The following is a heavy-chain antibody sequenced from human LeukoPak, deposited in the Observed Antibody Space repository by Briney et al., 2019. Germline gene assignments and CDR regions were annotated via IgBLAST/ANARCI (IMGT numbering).Heavy chain of an antibody. Sequence: NPGGSLRLSFAASGVTLSDAWMTWVRQAPGKGLEWVGRIKNKVDGATTDYAAPVIGRFTISRDESRNTLYLQMNNLKTEDTAVYYCTVDFAVTSREPPLGVYYGRDVWGQGTTVIVSS. J-gene: IGHJ6*02. CDR2: IKNKVDGATT. CDR3: TVDFAVTSREPPLGVYYGRDV. CDR1: GVTLSDAW. D-gene: IGHD3-16*01. V-gene: IGHV3-15*01.